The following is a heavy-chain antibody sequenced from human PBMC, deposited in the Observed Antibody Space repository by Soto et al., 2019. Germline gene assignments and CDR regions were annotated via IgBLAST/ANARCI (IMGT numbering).Heavy chain of an antibody. Sequence: QVQLMQSGAEVRKPGSSVKVSCKASGGTFSSYAITWVRQAPGQGLEWMGGIIPILGTTNYAQRFQGRVTITADESTSTAYMELGSLRYDDTAVYYCARGYCTTTSCYYFDYWAQGTLVTVSS. J-gene: IGHJ4*02. V-gene: IGHV1-69*01. CDR3: ARGYCTTTSCYYFDY. CDR2: IIPILGTT. CDR1: GGTFSSYA. D-gene: IGHD2-2*01.